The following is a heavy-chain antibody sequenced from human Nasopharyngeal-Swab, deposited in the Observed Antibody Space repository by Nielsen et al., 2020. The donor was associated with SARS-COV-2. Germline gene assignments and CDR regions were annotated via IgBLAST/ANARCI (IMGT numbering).Heavy chain of an antibody. J-gene: IGHJ1*01. V-gene: IGHV4-4*02. CDR1: GGSISSSNW. D-gene: IGHD4-17*01. Sequence: GSLRLSCAVSGGSISSSNWWTWVRQPPGKGLEWIWEIYHSGSTNYNASLKSRVTISVDKSKNQFSLKLSSVTAADPAVYYCARRTVTTFAEYFQHWGQGTLVTVSS. CDR3: ARRTVTTFAEYFQH. CDR2: IYHSGST.